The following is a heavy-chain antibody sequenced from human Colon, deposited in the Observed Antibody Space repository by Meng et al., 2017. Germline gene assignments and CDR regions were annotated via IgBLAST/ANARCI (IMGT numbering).Heavy chain of an antibody. V-gene: IGHV6-1*01. CDR3: ARDHGYSYGLPLDY. D-gene: IGHD5-18*01. Sequence: QVQLQQSGPGLVKPSQTLSLTCVISGDSVSSNTAAWNWIRQSPSRGLEWLGRTYYRSKWYNEYAVSVKSRMTFNADTSKNQVSLQVNSVTPEDTAVYYCARDHGYSYGLPLDYWGRGILVTVSS. J-gene: IGHJ4*02. CDR1: GDSVSSNTAA. CDR2: TYYRSKWYN.